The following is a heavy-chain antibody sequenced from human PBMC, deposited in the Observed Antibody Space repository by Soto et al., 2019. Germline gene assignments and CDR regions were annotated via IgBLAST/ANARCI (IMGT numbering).Heavy chain of an antibody. CDR3: ARVTYGQVFYYYGMDV. Sequence: QVQLVQSGAEVKKPGSSVKVSCKASGGSFTSYGVSWVRQAPGQGLEWMGGIIPVLATANYTQKFQGRVTITADESTTTVYMELSSLRSEDTALYYCARVTYGQVFYYYGMDVWGQGTTVTVSS. CDR1: GGSFTSYG. CDR2: IIPVLATA. J-gene: IGHJ6*02. V-gene: IGHV1-69*11. D-gene: IGHD3-10*01.